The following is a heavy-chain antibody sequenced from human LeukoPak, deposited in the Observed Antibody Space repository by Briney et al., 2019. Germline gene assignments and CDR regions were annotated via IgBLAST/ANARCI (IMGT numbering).Heavy chain of an antibody. Sequence: SETLSLTCAVYGGSFSGYYWSWIRQPPGKGLEWIGEINHSGSTNYNPSLKSRVTISVDTSKNQFSLKLSSATAADTAVYYCARRRYCSSTSCLWGVGYWGQGTLVTVSS. D-gene: IGHD2-2*01. J-gene: IGHJ4*02. V-gene: IGHV4-34*01. CDR2: INHSGST. CDR3: ARRRYCSSTSCLWGVGY. CDR1: GGSFSGYY.